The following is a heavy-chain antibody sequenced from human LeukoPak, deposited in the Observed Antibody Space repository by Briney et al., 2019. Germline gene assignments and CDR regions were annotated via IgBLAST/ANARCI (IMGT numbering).Heavy chain of an antibody. CDR1: GGSISSYY. V-gene: IGHV4-4*07. CDR3: ARGVGPTTAQSTFDY. J-gene: IGHJ4*02. CDR2: IYTSGST. Sequence: PSETLSLTCTVSGGSISSYYWSWIRQPAGKGLEWIGRIYTSGSTNYNPSLKSRVTISVDTSKNQFSLKLSSVTAADTAVYYCARGVGPTTAQSTFDYWGQGALVTVSS. D-gene: IGHD1-26*01.